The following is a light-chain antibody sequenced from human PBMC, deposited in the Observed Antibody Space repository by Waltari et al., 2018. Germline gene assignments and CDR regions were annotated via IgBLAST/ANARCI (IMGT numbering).Light chain of an antibody. CDR3: QQSYSTPPT. J-gene: IGKJ1*01. V-gene: IGKV1-39*01. CDR2: AGS. Sequence: DIQMTQSPSSLSASVGDRVTITCRASQSISSDLNWYQQKPGKAQKRLIYAGSSLQSGVPSRFSGSGSGKDFTLTISSLQPEDFATYYCQQSYSTPPTFGQGTKVEIK. CDR1: QSISSD.